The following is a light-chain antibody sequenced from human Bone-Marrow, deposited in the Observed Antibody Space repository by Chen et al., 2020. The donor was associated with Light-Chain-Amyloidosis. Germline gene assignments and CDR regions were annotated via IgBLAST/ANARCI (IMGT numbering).Light chain of an antibody. CDR1: RTNIGNNA. V-gene: IGLV1-36*01. J-gene: IGLJ3*02. CDR2: DDD. Sequence: SVLTQPPSVSAAPGQTVSLSCSGSRTNIGNNAVNWYQRLPGKATYLLISDDDRVRSGVPDLCSGSKSGASASLAISGRQSEDEADYFCAAWDDSLNVWVFGGGTKLTVL. CDR3: AAWDDSLNVWV.